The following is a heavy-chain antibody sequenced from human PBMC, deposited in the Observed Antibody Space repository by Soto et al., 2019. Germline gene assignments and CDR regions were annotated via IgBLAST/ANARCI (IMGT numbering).Heavy chain of an antibody. CDR1: GYTFTTYA. J-gene: IGHJ4*02. D-gene: IGHD3-22*01. V-gene: IGHV1-3*01. Sequence: ASVKVSCKASGYTFTTYAMHWVRQAPGQRLEWMGWINAGNGNTKYSQKFQGRVTITRDTSASTAYMELSSLRSEDTAVYYCAREVDSSGYSPADYWGQGTLVTVSS. CDR2: INAGNGNT. CDR3: AREVDSSGYSPADY.